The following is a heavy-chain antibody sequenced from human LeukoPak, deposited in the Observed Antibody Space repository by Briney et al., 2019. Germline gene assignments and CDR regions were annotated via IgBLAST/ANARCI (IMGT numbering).Heavy chain of an antibody. CDR3: AKGRFSAAAALMDV. CDR2: ISWDGGST. V-gene: IGHV3-43D*03. J-gene: IGHJ6*04. Sequence: GGSLRLSCAASGFTFDDYAMHWVRQAPGKGLEWVSLISWDGGSTYYADSVKGRFTISRDNSKNSLYLQMNSLRAEDTALYYCAKGRFSAAAALMDVWGKGTTVTVSS. CDR1: GFTFDDYA. D-gene: IGHD6-13*01.